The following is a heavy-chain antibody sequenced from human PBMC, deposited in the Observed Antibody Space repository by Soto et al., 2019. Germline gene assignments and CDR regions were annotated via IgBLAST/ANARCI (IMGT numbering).Heavy chain of an antibody. CDR1: GFTVISNY. Sequence: PGGSLRLSCAASGFTVISNYIIFFRQAPGKGLEWVSVIYSGGSTYYADSVRGRFTISRDNSKNTLYLQMNSLRAEDTAVYYCARSVAARRGEDWFDPWGQGTLVTV. D-gene: IGHD6-6*01. J-gene: IGHJ5*02. CDR2: IYSGGST. V-gene: IGHV3-53*01. CDR3: ARSVAARRGEDWFDP.